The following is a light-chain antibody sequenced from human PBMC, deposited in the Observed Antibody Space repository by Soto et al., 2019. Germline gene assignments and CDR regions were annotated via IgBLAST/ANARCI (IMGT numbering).Light chain of an antibody. V-gene: IGKV1-6*01. CDR3: QQSFLTPFT. J-gene: IGKJ4*01. CDR2: AAS. CDR1: QGVRNG. Sequence: AIQMTQSPSSLSASVGDRVTITCRASQGVRNGLGWYQQKPGKPPKFLIYAASSLQSGVPSRFSGSGSGTDFTLTISSLQPEDFATYYCQQSFLTPFTFGGGTRVEI.